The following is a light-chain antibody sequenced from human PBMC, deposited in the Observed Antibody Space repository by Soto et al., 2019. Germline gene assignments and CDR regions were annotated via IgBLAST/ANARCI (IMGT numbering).Light chain of an antibody. CDR1: SSDVGAFNY. J-gene: IGLJ1*01. V-gene: IGLV2-14*03. CDR3: SSYTTRNTEA. CDR2: DVT. Sequence: QSVLTQPASVSGSPGQSITISCIGTSSDVGAFNYVSWYQHHPGKAPKLIIYDVTDRPSGVSNRFSASKSGNTASLTISGLQAEDEADYYCSSYTTRNTEAFGPGTKVTVL.